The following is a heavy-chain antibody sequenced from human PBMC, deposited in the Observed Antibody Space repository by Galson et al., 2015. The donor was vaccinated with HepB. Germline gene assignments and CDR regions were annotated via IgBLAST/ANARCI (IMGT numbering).Heavy chain of an antibody. D-gene: IGHD6-13*01. CDR2: IWYDGSNK. V-gene: IGHV3-33*01. CDR3: ARDQGIAAAATGAFDI. J-gene: IGHJ3*02. Sequence: SLRLSCAASGFTFSSYGMHWVRQAPGKGLEWVAVIWYDGSNKYYADSVKGRFTISRDNSKNTLYLQMNSLRAEDTAVYYCARDQGIAAAATGAFDIWGQGTMVTVSS. CDR1: GFTFSSYG.